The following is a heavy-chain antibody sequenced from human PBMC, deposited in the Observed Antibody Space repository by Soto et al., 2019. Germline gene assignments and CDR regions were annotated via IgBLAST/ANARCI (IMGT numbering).Heavy chain of an antibody. Sequence: VQLVESGGGVVQPGRSLRLSCAASGFTFSDYAMHWVRQAPGKGLEWVAVVSHDGRNTHYADSVKGRFTISRDSSKNTASLEVSSLRAEDTADYSCAKGGRQCLVTSDFNYWGQGALVTVSS. J-gene: IGHJ4*02. D-gene: IGHD6-19*01. V-gene: IGHV3-30*18. CDR2: VSHDGRNT. CDR3: AKGGRQCLVTSDFNY. CDR1: GFTFSDYA.